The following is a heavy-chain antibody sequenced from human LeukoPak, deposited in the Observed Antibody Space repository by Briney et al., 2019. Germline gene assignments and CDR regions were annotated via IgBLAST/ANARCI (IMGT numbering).Heavy chain of an antibody. Sequence: SETLSLTCAVSGGSISSGDYYWAWIRQPPGKGQQWIGSIYYSGTTYYNPFLKSRLTIFRDTSKNQFSLNLSSVTTADTAVYYCVRHASGWHTDRGQGTLVTVSS. CDR1: GGSISSGDYY. D-gene: IGHD6-19*01. CDR3: VRHASGWHTD. J-gene: IGHJ1*01. V-gene: IGHV4-39*01. CDR2: IYYSGTT.